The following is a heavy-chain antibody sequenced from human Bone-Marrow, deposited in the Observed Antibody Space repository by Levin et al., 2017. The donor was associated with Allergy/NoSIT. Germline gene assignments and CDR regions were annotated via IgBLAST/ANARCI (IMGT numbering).Heavy chain of an antibody. D-gene: IGHD3-10*01. CDR1: GYTFNNYY. V-gene: IGHV1-46*02. Sequence: ASVKVSCKTSGYTFNNYYMYWVRQAPGQGLEWMGIINPSDGGTRFAQKFQGRVTVTSDTSTSTVYMELSSLRSEDTAVYYCARDQVGAGGGLSDYWGQGTLVAVSS. CDR2: INPSDGGT. CDR3: ARDQVGAGGGLSDY. J-gene: IGHJ4*02.